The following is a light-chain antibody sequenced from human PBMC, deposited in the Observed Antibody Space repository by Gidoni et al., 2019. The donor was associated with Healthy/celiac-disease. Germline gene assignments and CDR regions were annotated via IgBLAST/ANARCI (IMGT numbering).Light chain of an antibody. CDR2: AAS. J-gene: IGKJ5*01. CDR3: LPDYHYPRT. V-gene: IGKV1-6*01. Sequence: AIQRTQSPSSLSASVGDRVTITCRARQGIRNDLGWYQQKPGKAPKLLIYAASSLQSGVPSRFSGSGSGTDFPLPISSLQPEDFATYYCLPDYHYPRTFGQGTRLEIK. CDR1: QGIRND.